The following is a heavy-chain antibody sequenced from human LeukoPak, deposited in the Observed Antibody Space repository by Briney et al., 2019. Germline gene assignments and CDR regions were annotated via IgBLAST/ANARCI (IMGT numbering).Heavy chain of an antibody. CDR2: IIPIFGTA. J-gene: IGHJ6*02. Sequence: SVKVSCKASGGTFSSYAISWVRQAPGQGLEWMGGIIPIFGTANYAQKFHGRVTITADESTSTAYMELSSLRSEDTAVYYCARAYDYVWGSYRYMEDYYYGMDVWGQGTTVTVSS. D-gene: IGHD3-16*02. V-gene: IGHV1-69*01. CDR3: ARAYDYVWGSYRYMEDYYYGMDV. CDR1: GGTFSSYA.